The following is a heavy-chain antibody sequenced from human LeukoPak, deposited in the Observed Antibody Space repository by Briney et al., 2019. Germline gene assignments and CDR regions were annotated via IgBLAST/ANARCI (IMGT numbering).Heavy chain of an antibody. V-gene: IGHV3-30*02. CDR1: GFTFSSYG. J-gene: IGHJ5*02. Sequence: GGSLRLSCAASGFTFSSYGMHWVRQAPGKGLEWVAFIRSDGNNKFYADSLKGRFTVSRDNSRNNVYLQMNSLRIEDTGVYYCARDTGDYYDSSGYYYAGWFDPWGQGTLVTVSA. D-gene: IGHD3-22*01. CDR2: IRSDGNNK. CDR3: ARDTGDYYDSSGYYYAGWFDP.